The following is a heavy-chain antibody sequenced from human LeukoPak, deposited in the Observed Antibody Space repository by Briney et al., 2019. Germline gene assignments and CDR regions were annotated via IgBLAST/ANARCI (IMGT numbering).Heavy chain of an antibody. J-gene: IGHJ3*02. CDR2: VSTSSTYM. Sequence: PGGSLRLSCAASGFTFSIYNVNWVRQAPGKGLEWVSFVSTSSTYMNYADSVEGRFTISRDDAKNSLYLQMNSLRAEDTAVYHCARTKSGSFDIWGQGTMVTVSS. CDR3: ARTKSGSFDI. CDR1: GFTFSIYN. V-gene: IGHV3-21*01. D-gene: IGHD3-3*01.